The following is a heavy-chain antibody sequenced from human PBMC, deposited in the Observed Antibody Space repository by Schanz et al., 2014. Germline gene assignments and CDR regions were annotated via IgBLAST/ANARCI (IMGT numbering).Heavy chain of an antibody. V-gene: IGHV3-23*05. CDR1: GFSFGTYA. D-gene: IGHD6-13*01. CDR3: ARGLIAAAGGAFDY. J-gene: IGHJ4*02. CDR2: VSSRSDEI. Sequence: EVHLLESGGGLVQPGGSLRLSCAASGFSFGTYAMTWVRQAPGKGLEWVAAVSSRSDEIKYADSVRGRFTISRDNSRSTMYLQMNSLRAEDTAVYYCARGLIAAAGGAFDYWGQGTLVAVSA.